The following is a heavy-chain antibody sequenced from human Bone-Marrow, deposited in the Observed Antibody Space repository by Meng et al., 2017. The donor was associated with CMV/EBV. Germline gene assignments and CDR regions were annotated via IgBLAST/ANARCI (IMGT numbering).Heavy chain of an antibody. CDR2: IRSSSTYI. Sequence: GGSLRLSCAASGFTFSSYSMNWVRQAPGKGLEWVSSIRSSSTYIYYADSVKGRFTISRDNAKNSLYLQMNSLRAEDTAVYYCARDPYYYDSSGYLPGWFAPWGQGTQVTVAS. CDR3: ARDPYYYDSSGYLPGWFAP. CDR1: GFTFSSYS. V-gene: IGHV3-21*01. J-gene: IGHJ5*02. D-gene: IGHD3-22*01.